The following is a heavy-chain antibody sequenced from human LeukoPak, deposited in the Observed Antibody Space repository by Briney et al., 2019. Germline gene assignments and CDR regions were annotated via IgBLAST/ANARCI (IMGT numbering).Heavy chain of an antibody. Sequence: GGSLRLSCAASGFNFEDYTMHWVRQVPGKAPEWVCLISWDGEGTYADSVKGRFTISRDNSKNSLFLQMNSLKIEDSALYYCANSRTGYLHWGQGTLVTVSS. CDR1: GFNFEDYT. J-gene: IGHJ4*02. CDR3: ANSRTGYLH. D-gene: IGHD2-8*02. CDR2: ISWDGEGT. V-gene: IGHV3-43*01.